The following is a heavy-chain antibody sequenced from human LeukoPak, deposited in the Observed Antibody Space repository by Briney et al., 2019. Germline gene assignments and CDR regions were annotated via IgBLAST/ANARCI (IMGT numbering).Heavy chain of an antibody. D-gene: IGHD6-19*01. CDR1: GGTFSSYA. J-gene: IGHJ4*02. CDR3: ARVLIAVAGTLDY. CDR2: IIPIFGTA. Sequence: SVKVSCKASGGTFSSYAISWVRQAPGQGPEWMGGIIPIFGTANYAQKFQGRVTITADKSTSTAYMELSSLRSEDTAVYYCARVLIAVAGTLDYWGQGTLVTVSS. V-gene: IGHV1-69*06.